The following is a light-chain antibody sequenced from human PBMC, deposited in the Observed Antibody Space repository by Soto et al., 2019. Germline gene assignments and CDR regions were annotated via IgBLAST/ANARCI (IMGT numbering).Light chain of an antibody. CDR1: QSVSSSY. V-gene: IGKV3-20*01. CDR2: GAS. Sequence: EIVLTQSPGTLSLSPGERATLSCRASQSVSSSYLAWYQQKPGQAPRLLIYGASSRATGIPDRFSGSGSGTDFTLTIISLEPEDFAVYYCQQYGSSPLTFGGGTKVDIK. CDR3: QQYGSSPLT. J-gene: IGKJ4*01.